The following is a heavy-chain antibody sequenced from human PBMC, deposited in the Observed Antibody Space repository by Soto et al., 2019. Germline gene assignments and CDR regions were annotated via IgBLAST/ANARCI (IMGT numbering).Heavy chain of an antibody. D-gene: IGHD3-9*01. Sequence: NPSKTLSLTCAVSGGSISSSNWWSWVRQPPGKGLEWIGEIYHSGSTNYNPSLKSRVTISVDKSKNQFSLKLSSVTAADTAVYYCARSQYFDWLLPKYGMDVWGQGTTVTVSS. CDR1: GGSISSSNW. CDR3: ARSQYFDWLLPKYGMDV. J-gene: IGHJ6*02. V-gene: IGHV4-4*02. CDR2: IYHSGST.